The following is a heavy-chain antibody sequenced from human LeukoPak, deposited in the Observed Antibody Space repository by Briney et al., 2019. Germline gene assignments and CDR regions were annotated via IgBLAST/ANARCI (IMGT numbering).Heavy chain of an antibody. CDR2: IYYSGST. Sequence: SETLSLTCTVSGGSISSYYWSWIRQPPGKGLEWIGYIYYSGSTNYNPSLKSRVTISVDTSKNQFSLKLSSVTAADTAVYYCARGGVVTATHNWFDPWGQGTLVTVSS. CDR1: GGSISSYY. D-gene: IGHD2-21*02. CDR3: ARGGVVTATHNWFDP. V-gene: IGHV4-59*08. J-gene: IGHJ5*02.